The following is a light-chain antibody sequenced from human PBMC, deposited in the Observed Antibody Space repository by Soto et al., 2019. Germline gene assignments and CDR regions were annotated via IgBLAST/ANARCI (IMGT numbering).Light chain of an antibody. CDR3: QQLFDSPIT. J-gene: IGKJ5*01. V-gene: IGKV1-9*01. CDR2: AAS. CDR1: QVISTS. Sequence: DIQLTQSPSFLSPSIGESVTITCRASQVISTSLAWYQVKPGKAPKLLIYAASTLESGAPSRFSATVSGTEFSLTITSLQLEDFATYYCQQLFDSPITFGHGTRLEIK.